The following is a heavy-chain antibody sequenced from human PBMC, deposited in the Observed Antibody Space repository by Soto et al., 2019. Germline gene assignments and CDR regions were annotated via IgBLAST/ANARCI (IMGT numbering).Heavy chain of an antibody. CDR2: IIPIFCTA. Sequence: QVQLVQSGAEVNKPGSSVTVSCKASGGTFSSSAVSWVRQAPGQWLEWMGGIIPIFCTANYEQKFQGRVKITADEYTSTAYMELSSLRSEDTAVYDYARVVAAAPDDYYYGMDVWGQGTTVTVSS. J-gene: IGHJ6*02. CDR1: GGTFSSSA. CDR3: ARVVAAAPDDYYYGMDV. D-gene: IGHD2-2*01. V-gene: IGHV1-69*01.